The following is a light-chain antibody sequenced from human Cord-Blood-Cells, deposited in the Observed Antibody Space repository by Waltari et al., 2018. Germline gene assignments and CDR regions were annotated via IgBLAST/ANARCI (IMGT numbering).Light chain of an antibody. CDR3: QQSYSTPYT. CDR2: AAS. Sequence: DIQMTQSPSSLSASVADRVTITCRARQSISSYLNWYQQKPGKAPKLLIYAASSLQSGVPSRFSGSGSGTDFTLTISSLQPEDFATYYCQQSYSTPYTFGQGTKLEIK. CDR1: QSISSY. J-gene: IGKJ2*01. V-gene: IGKV1-39*01.